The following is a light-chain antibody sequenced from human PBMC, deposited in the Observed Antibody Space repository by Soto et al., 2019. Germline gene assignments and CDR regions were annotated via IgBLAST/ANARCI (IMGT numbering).Light chain of an antibody. Sequence: EFVLTQSPGTLSLSPGERATLSCRARQSVSGNYLAWYQQKPGQAPRLLIYGASSRATGIPDRFSGSGSGTDFTLTISRLAPEDFAVYYCQHYGSSPWTFGQGTKV. CDR3: QHYGSSPWT. V-gene: IGKV3-20*01. CDR1: QSVSGNY. J-gene: IGKJ1*01. CDR2: GAS.